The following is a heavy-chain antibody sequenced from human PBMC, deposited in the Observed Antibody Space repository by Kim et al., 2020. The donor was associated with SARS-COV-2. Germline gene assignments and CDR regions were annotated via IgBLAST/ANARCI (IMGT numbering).Heavy chain of an antibody. J-gene: IGHJ6*02. CDR3: ARAGEGAYAYGMDV. V-gene: IGHV3-74*01. CDR2: ITSDGTGT. D-gene: IGHD5-12*01. CDR1: GFTFSSNL. Sequence: GGSLRLSCAASGFTFSSNLMHWVRQAPGKGLVWVSCITSDGTGTRYADSVKGRFTISRDNAKNTLYLQMNSLRAEDTAVYYCARAGEGAYAYGMDVWGQGTTVTVSS.